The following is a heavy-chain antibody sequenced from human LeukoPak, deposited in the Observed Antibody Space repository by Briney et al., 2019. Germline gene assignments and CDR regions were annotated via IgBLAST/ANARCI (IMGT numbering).Heavy chain of an antibody. Sequence: GGSLRLSCAASGFTFSSYSMNWVRQAPGKGLEWVSSISSSSSYIYYADSVKGRFTISRDNAKNSLYLQMNSLRAEDTAVYYCAKDRGAMVRGAPFDYWGQGTLVTVSS. D-gene: IGHD3-10*01. CDR3: AKDRGAMVRGAPFDY. V-gene: IGHV3-21*04. J-gene: IGHJ4*02. CDR2: ISSSSSYI. CDR1: GFTFSSYS.